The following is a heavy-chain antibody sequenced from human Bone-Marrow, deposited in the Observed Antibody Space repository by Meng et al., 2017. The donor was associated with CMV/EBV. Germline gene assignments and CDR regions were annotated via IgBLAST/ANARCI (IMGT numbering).Heavy chain of an antibody. CDR3: AKSSRPSLYYYYGMDV. J-gene: IGHJ6*02. V-gene: IGHV3-53*05. CDR2: IYNDGMT. Sequence: GESLKISCAASGFTVSSSYMTWVRQAPGKGLEWVSVIYNDGMTSYADAVKGRFTISRDNANNSLYLKMNSLRGEDTALYYCAKSSRPSLYYYYGMDVWGQGTTVTVSS. CDR1: GFTVSSSY. D-gene: IGHD6-13*01.